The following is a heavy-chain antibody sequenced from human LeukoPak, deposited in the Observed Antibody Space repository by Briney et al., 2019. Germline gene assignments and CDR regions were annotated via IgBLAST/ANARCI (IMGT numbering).Heavy chain of an antibody. Sequence: GESLKISCKGSGYSFTSYWIGWVHQMPGKGLEWMGIIYPGNSDTKYSPSFQGQVTISVDKSVNTAYLQWDSLKAADTAIYYCARGRGYTYGYPENWFDPWGQGTPVTVSS. D-gene: IGHD5-18*01. J-gene: IGHJ5*02. CDR3: ARGRGYTYGYPENWFDP. V-gene: IGHV5-51*07. CDR1: GYSFTSYW. CDR2: IYPGNSDT.